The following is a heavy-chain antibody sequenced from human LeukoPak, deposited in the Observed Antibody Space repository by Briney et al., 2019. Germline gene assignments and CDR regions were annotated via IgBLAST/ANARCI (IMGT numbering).Heavy chain of an antibody. CDR2: IHYSGST. CDR1: GGSISGYH. V-gene: IGHV4-59*08. D-gene: IGHD3-10*01. Sequence: SETLSLTCSVSGGSISGYHWSWIRQPPGKGLEWIGYIHYSGSTDYNPSLKSRVTMSVDTSKNQFSLKLSSVTAADTAVYYCARHLDYYGSGSYEYWGQGTLVTVS. CDR3: ARHLDYYGSGSYEY. J-gene: IGHJ4*02.